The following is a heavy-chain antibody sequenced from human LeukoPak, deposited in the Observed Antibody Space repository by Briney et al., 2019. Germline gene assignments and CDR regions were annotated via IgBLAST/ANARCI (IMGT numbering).Heavy chain of an antibody. CDR1: GYTFTGYW. Sequence: GASVKLSCKAFGYTFTGYWMHWVRQAPGQGLEWMGWINTTTGNPTYGQGFTGRFVFSLDTSVNTAYLQISSLQAEDTAVYYCARVAGNKYFQHWGQGTLVSVSS. J-gene: IGHJ1*01. CDR3: ARVAGNKYFQH. V-gene: IGHV7-4-1*02. D-gene: IGHD6-19*01. CDR2: INTTTGNP.